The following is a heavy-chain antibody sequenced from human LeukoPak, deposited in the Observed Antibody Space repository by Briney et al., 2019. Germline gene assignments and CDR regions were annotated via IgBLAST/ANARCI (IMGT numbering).Heavy chain of an antibody. Sequence: PSETLTLTCTASGGSISSYYWSWIRQPAGKGLEWIGRIYTSGSTNYNPSLKRRVTMSVDTSKNQFSLKLSSVTAADTAVYYCARDRMDSDAFDIWGQGTMVTVSS. D-gene: IGHD3/OR15-3a*01. CDR3: ARDRMDSDAFDI. J-gene: IGHJ3*02. CDR2: IYTSGST. CDR1: GGSISSYY. V-gene: IGHV4-4*07.